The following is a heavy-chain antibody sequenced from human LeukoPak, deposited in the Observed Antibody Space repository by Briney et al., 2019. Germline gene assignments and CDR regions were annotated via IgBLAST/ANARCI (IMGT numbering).Heavy chain of an antibody. CDR2: ISYDGSNK. V-gene: IGHV3-30-3*01. CDR3: ARPNTVAGTPGGMDV. Sequence: GGSLRLSCAASGFTFSNYAMHWVRQAPGKGLEWVAVISYDGSNKYYADSVKGRFTISRDNSKNTLYLQMNSLRAEDTAVYYCARPNTVAGTPGGMDVWGQGTTVTVSS. J-gene: IGHJ6*02. CDR1: GFTFSNYA. D-gene: IGHD6-19*01.